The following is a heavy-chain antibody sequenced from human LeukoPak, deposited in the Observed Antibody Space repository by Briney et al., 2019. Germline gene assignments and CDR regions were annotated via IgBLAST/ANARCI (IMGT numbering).Heavy chain of an antibody. J-gene: IGHJ4*02. CDR3: AKSGPQYYYDSSGYYSDY. V-gene: IGHV3-23*01. Sequence: PRGSLRLSCAASGFTPSSYAMSWVRQAPGKGLEWVSDFSGSGGSTYYADTVNGRFTISRDNSRNTLYLQMNSLRAEDTAVYYCAKSGPQYYYDSSGYYSDYWGQGTLVTVSS. CDR1: GFTPSSYA. D-gene: IGHD3-22*01. CDR2: FSGSGGST.